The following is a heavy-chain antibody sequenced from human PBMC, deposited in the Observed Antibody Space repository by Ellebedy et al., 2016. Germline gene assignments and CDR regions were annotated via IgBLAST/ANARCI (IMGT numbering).Heavy chain of an antibody. J-gene: IGHJ5*01. Sequence: SETLSLXXAVYGGSFSGYYWSWIRQPPGKGLEWIGEINQSGSTNYNPSLKSRLTISVDTSKNQFSLKLSSVTAADTAVYYCMRHKLVVPLVVDSWGQGTLVTVSS. CDR1: GGSFSGYY. CDR2: INQSGST. V-gene: IGHV4-34*01. CDR3: MRHKLVVPLVVDS. D-gene: IGHD2-2*01.